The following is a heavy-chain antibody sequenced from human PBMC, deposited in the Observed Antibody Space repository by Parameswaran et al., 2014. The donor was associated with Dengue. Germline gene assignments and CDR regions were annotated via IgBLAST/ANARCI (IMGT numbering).Heavy chain of an antibody. V-gene: IGHV2-70*01. CDR3: ARLIVGATRGRYYFDY. J-gene: IGHJ4*02. Sequence: WIRQPPGKALEWLALIDWDDDKYYSTSLKTRLTISKDTSKNQVVLTMTNMDPVDTATYYCARLIVGATRGRYYFDYWGQGTLVTVSS. CDR2: IDWDDDK. D-gene: IGHD1-26*01.